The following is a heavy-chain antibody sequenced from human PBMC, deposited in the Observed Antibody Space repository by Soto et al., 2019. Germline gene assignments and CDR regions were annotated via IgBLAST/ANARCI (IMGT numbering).Heavy chain of an antibody. D-gene: IGHD2-2*01. CDR3: ANIVVVPAAPGDAFDI. V-gene: IGHV3-23*01. CDR2: ISGSGGST. J-gene: IGHJ3*02. Sequence: GGSLRLSCAASGFTFSSYAMSWVRPAPGKGLEWVSAISGSGGSTYYADSVKGRFTISRDNSKNTLYLQMNSLRAEDTAVYYCANIVVVPAAPGDAFDIWGQGTMVTVS. CDR1: GFTFSSYA.